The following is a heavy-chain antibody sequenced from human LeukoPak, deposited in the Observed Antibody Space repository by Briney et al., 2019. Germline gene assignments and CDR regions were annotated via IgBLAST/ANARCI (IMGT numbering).Heavy chain of an antibody. Sequence: SETLSLTCTVSGGSIDTYYWSWIRQPPGKGLEWIGYIYYFGSTDYDPSLKSRVTISVDTSKNQFSLSLRSVTAADTAVYYCARLGSPRAYWGQGILVRVSS. V-gene: IGHV4-59*01. J-gene: IGHJ4*02. CDR1: GGSIDTYY. D-gene: IGHD6-19*01. CDR3: ARLGSPRAY. CDR2: IYYFGST.